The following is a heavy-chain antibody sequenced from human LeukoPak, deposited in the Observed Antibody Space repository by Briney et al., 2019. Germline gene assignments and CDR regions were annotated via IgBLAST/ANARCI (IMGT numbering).Heavy chain of an antibody. CDR3: ARDNVDALDY. Sequence: PSETLSLTCTVSGGSISSYYWSWLRQPAGKGLEWIGRIYASWSTNYNPSLKRQVTMSVDTSKNQFSLKLSSVTAADTAVYYCARDNVDALDYWGQGTLVSVSS. J-gene: IGHJ4*02. CDR2: IYASWST. D-gene: IGHD5-12*01. CDR1: GGSISSYY. V-gene: IGHV4-4*07.